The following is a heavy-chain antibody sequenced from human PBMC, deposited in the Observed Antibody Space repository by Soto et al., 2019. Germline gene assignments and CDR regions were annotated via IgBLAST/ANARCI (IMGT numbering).Heavy chain of an antibody. CDR1: GFTFSSYS. Sequence: GGSLRLSCAASGFTFSSYSMNWVRQAPGKGLEWVSYISSSSSTIYYADSVKGRFTISRDNAKNSLYLQMNSLRAEDTAVYYCARGSSGRNNKGTFDYWGQGTLVTVSS. V-gene: IGHV3-48*01. D-gene: IGHD6-19*01. CDR3: ARGSSGRNNKGTFDY. J-gene: IGHJ4*02. CDR2: ISSSSSTI.